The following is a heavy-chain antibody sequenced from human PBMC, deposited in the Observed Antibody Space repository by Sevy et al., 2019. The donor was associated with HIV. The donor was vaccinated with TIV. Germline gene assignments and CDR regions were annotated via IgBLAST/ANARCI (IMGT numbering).Heavy chain of an antibody. Sequence: GGCLRLACAASGFTLSKYGMHWVSQAAGKGLEWVALIWYEGSNKYYGDSVKGRFTISRDNSKNTLYLQMNSLRAEDTAVYYCVRGADYYDSSGAKCDYWGQGTLVTVSS. CDR2: IWYEGSNK. D-gene: IGHD3-22*01. CDR3: VRGADYYDSSGAKCDY. J-gene: IGHJ4*02. CDR1: GFTLSKYG. V-gene: IGHV3-33*01.